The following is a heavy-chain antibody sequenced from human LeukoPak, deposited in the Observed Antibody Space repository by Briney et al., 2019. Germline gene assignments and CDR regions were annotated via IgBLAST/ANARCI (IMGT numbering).Heavy chain of an antibody. J-gene: IGHJ4*02. D-gene: IGHD2/OR15-2a*01. V-gene: IGHV3-30*04. Sequence: PGRSLRLSCEASGFRFNDHAMHWVRQAPGKGLEWVAVISFDGTNKYYADAVDGRFTISRVNSKNTVFLQMESLRREDTAVYFCASDFGEYRPVDYWGQGTLVTVSS. CDR1: GFRFNDHA. CDR3: ASDFGEYRPVDY. CDR2: ISFDGTNK.